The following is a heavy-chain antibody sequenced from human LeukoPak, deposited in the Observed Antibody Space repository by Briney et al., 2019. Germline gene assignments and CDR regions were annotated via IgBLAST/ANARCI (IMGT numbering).Heavy chain of an antibody. CDR1: GGSISSYY. Sequence: TSETLSLTCTVSGGSISSYYWSWIRQSPGKGLEWIGYIYNSGSINYNPSLKSRVTISVDTSKNQFSLKLSSVTAADTAIYYCATKVRGGFDIWGQGTMVTVSS. V-gene: IGHV4-59*01. CDR3: ATKVRGGFDI. CDR2: IYNSGSI. J-gene: IGHJ3*02. D-gene: IGHD2-15*01.